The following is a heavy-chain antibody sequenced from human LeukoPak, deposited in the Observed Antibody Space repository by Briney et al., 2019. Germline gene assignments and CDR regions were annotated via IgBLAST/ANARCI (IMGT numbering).Heavy chain of an antibody. D-gene: IGHD3-10*01. J-gene: IGHJ3*02. CDR2: IIPIFGTA. CDR3: ARSMVQLAVTDGFHI. Sequence: SVKVSCKASGGTFNTYAINWVRQAPGQGLEWVGAIIPIFGTAHYGQKFQGRATITADESTTTAYMDLSSLRSEDTAIYYCARSMVQLAVTDGFHIWGQGTTVTVSS. CDR1: GGTFNTYA. V-gene: IGHV1-69*13.